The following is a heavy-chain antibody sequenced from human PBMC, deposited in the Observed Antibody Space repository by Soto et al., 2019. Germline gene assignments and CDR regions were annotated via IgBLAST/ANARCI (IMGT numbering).Heavy chain of an antibody. J-gene: IGHJ4*02. CDR1: GFSLTTSGVG. Sequence: QITLNESGPTQVKPRQTLTLTCTFSGFSLTTSGVGVGWIRQSPGKAPEGLALIYWDDDKRYSPSLKSRLTITKDTATNQVVLTMADLDPADTATYYCAHRVLRTVFGLVTTTAIYFDFWGQGTQVAVSS. CDR2: IYWDDDK. D-gene: IGHD3-3*01. V-gene: IGHV2-5*02. CDR3: AHRVLRTVFGLVTTTAIYFDF.